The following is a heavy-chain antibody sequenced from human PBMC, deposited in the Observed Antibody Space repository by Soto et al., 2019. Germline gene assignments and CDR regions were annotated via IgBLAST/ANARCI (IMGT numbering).Heavy chain of an antibody. J-gene: IGHJ4*02. CDR1: GYTFTTYY. D-gene: IGHD1-1*01. V-gene: IGHV1-2*04. CDR3: ARGRLLVQLRFDALDH. Sequence: ASVKVSCKASGYTFTTYYIHSVRQAPGQGLGWVGCIHHSTGGRRSGQKSQVWVDMARDTSTNTAYMELFSLRSHDRAIDSSARGRLLVQLRFDALDHWGQGTQVTVSS. CDR2: IHHSTGGR.